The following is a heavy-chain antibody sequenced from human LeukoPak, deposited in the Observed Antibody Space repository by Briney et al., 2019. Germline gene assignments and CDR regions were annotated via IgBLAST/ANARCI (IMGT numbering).Heavy chain of an antibody. CDR3: ARRKCSGGSCYKDY. CDR2: IYYSGST. V-gene: IGHV4-61*01. CDR1: GGSVTSSSYY. D-gene: IGHD2-15*01. J-gene: IGHJ4*02. Sequence: TSETLSLTCTVSGGSVTSSSYYWSWIRQPPGKGLEWIGYIYYSGSTNYNPSLKSRVTISVDTSKNQFSLKLSSVTAADTAVYYCARRKCSGGSCYKDYWGQGTLVTVSS.